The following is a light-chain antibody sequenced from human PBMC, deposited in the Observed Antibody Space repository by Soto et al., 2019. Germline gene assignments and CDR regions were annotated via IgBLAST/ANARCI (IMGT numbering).Light chain of an antibody. CDR1: QSVSSK. CDR2: GAS. Sequence: EIVMTPSPGALSVSLVERATLSCRASQSVSSKLAWYQQKPGQAPRLLIYGASSRATGIPDRFSGSGSGTDFTLTISSLEPEDFAVYYCQQRSNWPRTFGQGTKVDIK. J-gene: IGKJ1*01. V-gene: IGKV3-11*01. CDR3: QQRSNWPRT.